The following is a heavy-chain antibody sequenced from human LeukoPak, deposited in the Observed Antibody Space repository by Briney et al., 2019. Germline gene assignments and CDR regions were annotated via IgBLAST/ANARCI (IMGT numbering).Heavy chain of an antibody. J-gene: IGHJ5*02. V-gene: IGHV5-51*01. CDR1: GYSFTNYW. D-gene: IGHD3-10*01. Sequence: GESLKISCKGSGYSFTNYWIGWVRQMPGKGLEWMGINYPGDSHTRYSPSFQDQVTISADKSINTAYLQWSSLKASDTAMYYCARGPYGYASSATLGSYNWFDPWGQGTLVTVSS. CDR2: NYPGDSHT. CDR3: ARGPYGYASSATLGSYNWFDP.